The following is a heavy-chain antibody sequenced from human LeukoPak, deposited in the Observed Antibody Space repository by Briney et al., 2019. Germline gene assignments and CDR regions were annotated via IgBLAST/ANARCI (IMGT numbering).Heavy chain of an antibody. CDR2: INPNSGGT. Sequence: ASVKVSCKASGYTFTDYFMHWVRQAPGQGLEWMGWINPNSGGTNYAQKFQGRVTMTRDTSISTAYMELSRLRSDDTAVYYCARGARYCSSTSCYGVSSHGIDPWGQGTLVTVSS. D-gene: IGHD2-2*01. V-gene: IGHV1-2*02. CDR1: GYTFTDYF. CDR3: ARGARYCSSTSCYGVSSHGIDP. J-gene: IGHJ5*02.